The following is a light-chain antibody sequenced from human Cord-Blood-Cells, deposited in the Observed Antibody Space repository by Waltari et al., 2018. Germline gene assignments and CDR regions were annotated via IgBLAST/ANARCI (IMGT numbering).Light chain of an antibody. CDR2: DVS. Sequence: QSALTQPDSVSGSPGQSITISCTGTSSDVGGYNDVSWYQRHPGKAPKLMIYDVSNRPSGVANRFSGSKSGNTASLTISGLQAEDEADYYCSSYTSSSTYVFGTGTKVTVL. CDR3: SSYTSSSTYV. V-gene: IGLV2-14*01. CDR1: SSDVGGYND. J-gene: IGLJ1*01.